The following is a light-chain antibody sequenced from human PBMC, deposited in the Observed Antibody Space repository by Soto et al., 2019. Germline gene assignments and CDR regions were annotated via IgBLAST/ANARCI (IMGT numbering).Light chain of an antibody. V-gene: IGKV1-5*01. CDR3: QQYNTHWT. CDR1: QSINAW. Sequence: DIQMTQAPSTLSASVGDRVTITFRASQSINAWLAWYQQKPGKAPKLLIYDASTLESGVPSRFSGSGSGTEFTLTISSLRPDDFTTYYCQQYNTHWTFGQGTKVDIK. CDR2: DAS. J-gene: IGKJ1*01.